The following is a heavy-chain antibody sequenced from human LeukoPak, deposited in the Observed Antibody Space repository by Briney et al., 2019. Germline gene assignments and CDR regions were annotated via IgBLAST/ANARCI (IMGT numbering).Heavy chain of an antibody. V-gene: IGHV3-48*04. CDR3: ARGAGRYGDYRDY. CDR2: INSGGDAT. D-gene: IGHD4-17*01. Sequence: GGSLRPSCAASGFTFSIHNMDWVRQAPGKGLEWISYINSGGDATHYADSVKGRFTISRDDAKNSLYMQMNSLTAEDTAVYYCARGAGRYGDYRDYWGQGTPVTVSS. CDR1: GFTFSIHN. J-gene: IGHJ4*02.